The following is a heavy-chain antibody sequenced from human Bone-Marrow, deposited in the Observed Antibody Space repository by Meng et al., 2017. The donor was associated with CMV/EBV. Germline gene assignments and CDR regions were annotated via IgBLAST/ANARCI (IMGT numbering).Heavy chain of an antibody. J-gene: IGHJ4*02. D-gene: IGHD2-8*01. V-gene: IGHV1-69*04. CDR2: IIPILGIA. CDR3: ARDPDPLHYCTKGVCYGDY. CDR1: GGTFSSYT. Sequence: SVKVSCKASGGTFSSYTISWVRQAPGQGLEWMGRIIPILGIANYAQKFQGRVTITADKSTSTAYMELSSLRSEDTAVYYCARDPDPLHYCTKGVCYGDYWGQGRLVTVSS.